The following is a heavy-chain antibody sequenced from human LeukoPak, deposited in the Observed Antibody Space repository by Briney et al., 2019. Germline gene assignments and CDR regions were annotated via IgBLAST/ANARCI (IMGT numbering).Heavy chain of an antibody. Sequence: GGSLRLSCAASGFTFSSYSMNWVRQAPGKGLEWVSYISSSGSTMYYADSVKGRFTISRDNAKNSLYLQMNSLRAEDTAVYYCARTYYYDSRGDYWGQGTLVTVSS. J-gene: IGHJ4*02. CDR2: ISSSGSTM. D-gene: IGHD3-22*01. CDR3: ARTYYYDSRGDY. V-gene: IGHV3-48*04. CDR1: GFTFSSYS.